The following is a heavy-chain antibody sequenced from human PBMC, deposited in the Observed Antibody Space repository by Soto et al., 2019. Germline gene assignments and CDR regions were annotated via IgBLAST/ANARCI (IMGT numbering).Heavy chain of an antibody. J-gene: IGHJ4*02. CDR1: GGSISSGGYY. V-gene: IGHV4-31*03. Sequence: SETLSLTCTVSGGSISSGGYYWSWIRQHPGKGLEWIGYIYYSGSTYYNPSLKSRVTISVDTSKNQFSLKLSSVTAADTAVYYCARTPSLANYGAYGASGRLFDYWGQGTLVTVSS. D-gene: IGHD4-17*01. CDR2: IYYSGST. CDR3: ARTPSLANYGAYGASGRLFDY.